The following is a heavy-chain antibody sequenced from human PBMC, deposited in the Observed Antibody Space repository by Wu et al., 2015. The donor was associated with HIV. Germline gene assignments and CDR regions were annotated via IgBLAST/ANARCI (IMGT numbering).Heavy chain of an antibody. J-gene: IGHJ3*01. D-gene: IGHD6-13*01. V-gene: IGHV1-69*12. CDR3: ARVGGSSWYREFDL. CDR2: IIPLFDSA. Sequence: QVQLVQSGPEVKKPGSSVRVSCKASGGTFSSYAFSWVRQAPGQGLEWMGGIIPLFDSATYAPTLEGRVTITADESTSTSFLQVRSLRSEDTAVYYCARVGGSSWYREFDLWGQGTMVTVSS. CDR1: GGTFSSYA.